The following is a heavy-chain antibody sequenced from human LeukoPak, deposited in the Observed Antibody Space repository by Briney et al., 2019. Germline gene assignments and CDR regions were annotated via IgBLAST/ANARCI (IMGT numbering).Heavy chain of an antibody. CDR2: IIPIFGTA. CDR1: GGTFSSYA. J-gene: IGHJ4*02. D-gene: IGHD6-19*01. V-gene: IGHV1-69*05. Sequence: ASVKVSCKASGGTFSSYAISWVRQAPGQGLGRMGGIIPIFGTANYAQKFQGRVTITTDESTSTAYMELSSLRSEDTAVYYCARDPGIAVAGRGNYFDYWGQGTLVTVSS. CDR3: ARDPGIAVAGRGNYFDY.